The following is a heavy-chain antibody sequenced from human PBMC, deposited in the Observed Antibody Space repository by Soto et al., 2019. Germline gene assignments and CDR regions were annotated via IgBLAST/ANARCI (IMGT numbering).Heavy chain of an antibody. CDR3: ARDQLEGNWFDP. CDR2: IYHSGYT. J-gene: IGHJ5*02. CDR1: GGSISSGGYA. Sequence: QLQLHESGSGLVKPSQTLSLTCTVSGGSISSGGYAWNWIRQAPGKGLEWIGYIYHSGYTLYNPSLKGRVTISVDKSKNHFSLNLTSVTAADTAVYYCARDQLEGNWFDPWGQGTLVTVSS. V-gene: IGHV4-30-2*01. D-gene: IGHD1-1*01.